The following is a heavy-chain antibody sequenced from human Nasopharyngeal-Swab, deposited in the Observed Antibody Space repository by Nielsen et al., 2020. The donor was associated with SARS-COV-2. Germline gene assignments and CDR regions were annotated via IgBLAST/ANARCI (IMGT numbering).Heavy chain of an antibody. Sequence: VREAPGKGLEWVAVISYDGSNKYYADSVKGRFTISRDNSKNTLYLQMNSLRAEDTAVYYCAKGKKARGDSSSWTTDYWGQGTLVTVSS. CDR3: AKGKKARGDSSSWTTDY. CDR2: ISYDGSNK. J-gene: IGHJ4*02. D-gene: IGHD6-13*01. V-gene: IGHV3-30*18.